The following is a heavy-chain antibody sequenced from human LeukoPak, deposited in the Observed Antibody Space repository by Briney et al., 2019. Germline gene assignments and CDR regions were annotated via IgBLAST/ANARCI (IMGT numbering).Heavy chain of an antibody. J-gene: IGHJ4*02. CDR2: IYYSGST. CDR1: GGSISSSSYY. Sequence: SETLSLTCTVSGGSISSSSYYWSWIRQPPGKGLEWIGYIYYSGSTNYNPSLKSRVTISVDTSKNQFSLKLSSVTAADTAVYYCARHIGRSRIPPYGSGVGTDYWGQGTLVTVSS. D-gene: IGHD3-10*01. CDR3: ARHIGRSRIPPYGSGVGTDY. V-gene: IGHV4-61*01.